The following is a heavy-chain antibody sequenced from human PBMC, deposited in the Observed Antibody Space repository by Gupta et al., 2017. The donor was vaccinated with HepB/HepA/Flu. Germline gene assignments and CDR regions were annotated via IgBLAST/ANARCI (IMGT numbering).Heavy chain of an antibody. CDR1: GGTFSSYA. Sequence: QVQLVQSGAEVKKPGSSVKVSCKASGGTFSSYAISWVRQAPGQGLEWMGGIIPIFGTANYAQKFQGRVTITADESTSTAYMELSSLRSEDTAVYYCARVSACSSTSCNYWYFDLWSRGTLVTVSS. J-gene: IGHJ2*01. D-gene: IGHD2-2*01. CDR2: IIPIFGTA. CDR3: ARVSACSSTSCNYWYFDL. V-gene: IGHV1-69*01.